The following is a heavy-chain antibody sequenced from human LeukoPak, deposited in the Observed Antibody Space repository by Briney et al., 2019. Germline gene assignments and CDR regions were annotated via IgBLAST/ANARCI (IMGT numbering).Heavy chain of an antibody. CDR2: ISGRGGST. V-gene: IGHV3-23*01. CDR3: AKGGYSSGWYRDNFDY. Sequence: GGSLRLSCAASGFTFSSYAMSWVRQAPGKGLEWVSAISGRGGSTYYADSVKGRFTISRDNSKNTLYLQMNSLRAEDTAVYYCAKGGYSSGWYRDNFDYWGQGTLVTVSS. CDR1: GFTFSSYA. D-gene: IGHD6-19*01. J-gene: IGHJ4*02.